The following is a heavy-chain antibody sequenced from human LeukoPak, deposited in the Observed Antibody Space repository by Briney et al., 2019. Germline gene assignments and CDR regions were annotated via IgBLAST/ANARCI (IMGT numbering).Heavy chain of an antibody. D-gene: IGHD3-10*01. Sequence: GSLRLSCAASGFTFSSYSMNWVRQAPGKGLEWVSSISSSSSYIYYADSVKGRFTISRDNAKNSLYLQMNSLRAEDTAVYYCARDLLGFGELFHYGMDVWGQGTTVTVSS. J-gene: IGHJ6*02. CDR1: GFTFSSYS. CDR2: ISSSSSYI. V-gene: IGHV3-21*01. CDR3: ARDLLGFGELFHYGMDV.